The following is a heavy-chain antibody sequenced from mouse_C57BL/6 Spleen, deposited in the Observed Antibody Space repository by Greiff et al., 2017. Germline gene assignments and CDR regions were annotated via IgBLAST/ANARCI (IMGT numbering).Heavy chain of an antibody. CDR2: FHPYNDDT. Sequence: LVESGAELVKPGASVKMSCKASGYTFTTYPIEWMKQNHGKSLEWIGNFHPYNDDTKYNEKFKGKATLTVEKSSSTVYLELSRLTSDDSAVYYCARGHYSNSVGYYYAMDYWGQGTSVTVSS. CDR3: ARGHYSNSVGYYYAMDY. CDR1: GYTFTTYP. D-gene: IGHD2-5*01. J-gene: IGHJ4*01. V-gene: IGHV1-47*01.